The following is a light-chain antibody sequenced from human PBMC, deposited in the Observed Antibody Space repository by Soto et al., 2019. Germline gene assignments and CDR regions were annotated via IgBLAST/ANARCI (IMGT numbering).Light chain of an antibody. CDR1: QDIKNY. CDR3: QQYDNLPRT. Sequence: DIQMTQSPSSLSASVGDRVTITCQASQDIKNYLNWYQQKSGKAPKLLIYDASDLETGVPSRFSGSGSGTDFTFTINSLQPEDIATYYCQQYDNLPRTFGGGTQVDIK. J-gene: IGKJ4*01. V-gene: IGKV1-33*01. CDR2: DAS.